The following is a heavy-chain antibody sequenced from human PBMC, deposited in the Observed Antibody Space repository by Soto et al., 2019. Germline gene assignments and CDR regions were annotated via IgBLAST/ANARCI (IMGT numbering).Heavy chain of an antibody. V-gene: IGHV3-23*01. Sequence: GGSLRLSCAASGFGFTFSTSAMSWVRQAPGKGLEWVSVISGGGGSTNYADSVKGRFTISRDNSKNTLYLQMNSLRAEDTAIYYCAKETGLGHTSSTRYFHHWGQGTLVTVSS. CDR1: GFGFTFSTSA. CDR2: ISGGGGST. D-gene: IGHD2-2*01. J-gene: IGHJ1*01. CDR3: AKETGLGHTSSTRYFHH.